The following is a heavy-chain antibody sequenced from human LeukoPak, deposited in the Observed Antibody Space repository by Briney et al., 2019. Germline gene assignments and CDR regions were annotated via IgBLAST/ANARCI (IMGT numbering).Heavy chain of an antibody. D-gene: IGHD7-27*01. CDR2: IYYSGST. V-gene: IGHV4-39*01. CDR3: ARPRTGE. J-gene: IGHJ4*02. Sequence: PSETLSLTCTVSGGSISSSSYYWGWIRQPPGKGLEWIGSIYYSGSTYYNPSLKSRVTISVDTSKNQFSLKLSSVTAADTAVYYCARPRTGEWGQGTPVTVSS. CDR1: GGSISSSSYY.